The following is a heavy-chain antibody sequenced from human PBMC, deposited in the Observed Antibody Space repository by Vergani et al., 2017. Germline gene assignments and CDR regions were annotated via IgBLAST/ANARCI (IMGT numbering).Heavy chain of an antibody. D-gene: IGHD3-3*01. CDR3: ARDVGITIFGVHQMVGYFDY. Sequence: QVQLVQSGAEVKKPGSSVKVSCKASGGTFSSYAISWVRQAPGQGLEWMGGIIPIFGTENYEQKFQGRVTITADESTSTAYMELSSLRSEDTAVYYCARDVGITIFGVHQMVGYFDYWGQGTLVTVSS. CDR2: IIPIFGTE. V-gene: IGHV1-69*01. CDR1: GGTFSSYA. J-gene: IGHJ4*02.